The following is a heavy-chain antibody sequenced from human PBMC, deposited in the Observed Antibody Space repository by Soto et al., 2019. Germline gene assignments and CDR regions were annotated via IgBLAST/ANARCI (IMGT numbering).Heavy chain of an antibody. CDR1: GFTFSSYA. D-gene: IGHD3-3*01. Sequence: GGSLRLSCSASGFTFSSYAMHWVRQAPGKGLEYVSAISSNGGSTYYADSVKGRFTISRDNSKNTLYLQMKSLKTEDTAVYYCTTEDYDFWSGFDYWGQGTLVTVSS. V-gene: IGHV3-64*04. CDR3: TTEDYDFWSGFDY. CDR2: ISSNGGST. J-gene: IGHJ4*02.